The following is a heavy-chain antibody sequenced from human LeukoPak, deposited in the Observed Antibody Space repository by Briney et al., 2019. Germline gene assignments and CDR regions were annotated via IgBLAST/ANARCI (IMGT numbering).Heavy chain of an antibody. V-gene: IGHV5-51*01. D-gene: IGHD2-2*01. Sequence: GESLKISCKGSGYSFTSYWIGWVRQMPGKGLEWMGIIYPGDSDTRYSPSFQGQVTISADKSISTAYLQWSSLKASDTAMYYCARRLVVPAAFDAFDIWGQGTMVTVSS. CDR3: ARRLVVPAAFDAFDI. CDR2: IYPGDSDT. CDR1: GYSFTSYW. J-gene: IGHJ3*02.